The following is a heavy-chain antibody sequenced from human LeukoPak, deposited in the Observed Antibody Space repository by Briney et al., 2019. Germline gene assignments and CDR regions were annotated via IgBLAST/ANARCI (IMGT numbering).Heavy chain of an antibody. CDR2: IYSGGST. V-gene: IGHV3-66*01. Sequence: PGGSLRLSCAASGFTVTSNYISWVRQARGKGLDWVSVIYSGGSTYYADSVKGRFTISRDNSKNALYLQMNSLRAEDTAVYYCARGHDYDSSVAYWGQGTLVTVSS. D-gene: IGHD3-22*01. CDR3: ARGHDYDSSVAY. CDR1: GFTVTSNY. J-gene: IGHJ4*02.